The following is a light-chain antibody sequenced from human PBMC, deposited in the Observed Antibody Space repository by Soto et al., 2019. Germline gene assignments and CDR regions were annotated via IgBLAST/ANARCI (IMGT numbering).Light chain of an antibody. Sequence: DIQMTQSPSTLSASVGDRVTITCRASQSIRSWLAWYQQKPGKAPKLLIYDASSLERGVPSRFSGSGSGTEFTLTISSLQPDDFATYYCQQYNNWPRGTFGQGTKLEIK. CDR3: QQYNNWPRGT. V-gene: IGKV1-5*01. CDR1: QSIRSW. CDR2: DAS. J-gene: IGKJ2*01.